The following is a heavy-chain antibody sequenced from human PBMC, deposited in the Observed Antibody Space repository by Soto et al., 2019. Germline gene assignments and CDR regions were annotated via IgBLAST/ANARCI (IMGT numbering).Heavy chain of an antibody. CDR2: IIPIFGTA. CDR3: ARVPPGYGDYLPHFDP. D-gene: IGHD4-17*01. CDR1: GGTFSSYA. Sequence: SVKVSCKASGGTFSSYAVSWVRQAPGQGLEWMGGIIPIFGTANYAQKFQGRVTITADESTSTAYMELSSLRSEDTAVYYCARVPPGYGDYLPHFDPWGQGTLVTVSS. V-gene: IGHV1-69*13. J-gene: IGHJ5*02.